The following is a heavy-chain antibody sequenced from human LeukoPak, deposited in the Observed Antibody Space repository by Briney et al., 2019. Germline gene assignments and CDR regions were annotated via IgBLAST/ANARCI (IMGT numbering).Heavy chain of an antibody. CDR3: SRDYSTYYFDY. Sequence: SETLSLTCTVSGGSISTYYWSWIRQPPGKGLEWIGYIHYSGSTNYNPSLKSRVTISVDTSKNQFSLKLSSVAAADTAVYYCSRDYSTYYFDYWGQGSLATVSS. J-gene: IGHJ4*02. D-gene: IGHD4-11*01. CDR1: GGSISTYY. V-gene: IGHV4-59*01. CDR2: IHYSGST.